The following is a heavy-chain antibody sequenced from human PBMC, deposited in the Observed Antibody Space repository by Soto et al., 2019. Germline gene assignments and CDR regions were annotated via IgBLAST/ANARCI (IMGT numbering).Heavy chain of an antibody. V-gene: IGHV6-1*01. CDR1: GDSVSSNSAA. Sequence: SQTLSLTCAISGDSVSSNSAAWNWIRQSPSRGLEWLGRTYYRSKWYNDYAVSVKSRITINPDTSKNQFSLQLNSVTPEDTAVYYCARGGVSHIAAAGTVLFDYWGQGTLVTVS. CDR3: ARGGVSHIAAAGTVLFDY. D-gene: IGHD6-13*01. CDR2: TYYRSKWYN. J-gene: IGHJ4*02.